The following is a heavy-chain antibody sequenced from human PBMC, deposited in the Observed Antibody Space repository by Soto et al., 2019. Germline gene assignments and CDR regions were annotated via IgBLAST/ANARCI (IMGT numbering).Heavy chain of an antibody. V-gene: IGHV3-23*01. D-gene: IGHD2-2*01. CDR2: ISGSGGST. CDR3: AKAGYCGDTSCSRAGYNWFDP. Sequence: VRLLESGGGLVQSRGSLRLSCAASGFTFSSYAMSWVRQAPGKGLEWVSVISGSGGSTYYADSVKGRFTISRDNSNNKLYLQMNSLRAEDTAVYYCAKAGYCGDTSCSRAGYNWFDPWGQGTLVTVSS. J-gene: IGHJ5*02. CDR1: GFTFSSYA.